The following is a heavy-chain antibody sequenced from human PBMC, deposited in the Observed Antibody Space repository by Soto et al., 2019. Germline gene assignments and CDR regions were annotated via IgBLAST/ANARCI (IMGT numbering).Heavy chain of an antibody. Sequence: PSETLSLTCTVSGGSVSSGSYYWSWIRQPPGKGLEWIGYIYYSGSTNYNPSLKSRVTISVDTSKNQFSLKLSSVTAADTAVYYCARAGSSGWRQIDYYYYGMDVWGQGTTVTVSS. CDR2: IYYSGST. J-gene: IGHJ6*02. CDR3: ARAGSSGWRQIDYYYYGMDV. D-gene: IGHD6-19*01. V-gene: IGHV4-61*01. CDR1: GGSVSSGSYY.